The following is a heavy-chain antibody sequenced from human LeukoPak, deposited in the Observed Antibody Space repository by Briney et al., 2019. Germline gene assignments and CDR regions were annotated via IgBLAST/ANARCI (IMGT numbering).Heavy chain of an antibody. V-gene: IGHV4-31*11. J-gene: IGHJ3*02. CDR3: AREDQGNAFDI. Sequence: SQTLSLTCAVSGGSINTGAYYWSWLRQHPEKGLEWIGYIYYSGDTLYNPSLKRRVIVSLDMSKNQFSLRLNSVTAADTAVYYCAREDQGNAFDIWGQGTMVTVSS. D-gene: IGHD2-2*01. CDR1: GGSINTGAYY. CDR2: IYYSGDT.